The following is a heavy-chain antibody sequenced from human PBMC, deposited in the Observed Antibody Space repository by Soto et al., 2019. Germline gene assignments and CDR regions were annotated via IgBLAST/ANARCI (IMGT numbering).Heavy chain of an antibody. CDR3: ARVDVAAASLTYYFDY. CDR1: GGSFSCYY. Sequence: LSLTCAVYGGSFSCYYWGWIRQPPGKGLEWIGEINHSGSTNYNPSLKSRVTISVDTSKNQFSLKLSSVTAADTAVYYCARVDVAAASLTYYFDYWGQGTLVTVSS. J-gene: IGHJ4*02. D-gene: IGHD6-13*01. V-gene: IGHV4-34*01. CDR2: INHSGST.